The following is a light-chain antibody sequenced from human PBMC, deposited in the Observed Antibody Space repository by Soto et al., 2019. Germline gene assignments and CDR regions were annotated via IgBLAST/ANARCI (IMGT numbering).Light chain of an antibody. CDR2: TAS. V-gene: IGKV1-27*01. CDR1: QGIGTA. J-gene: IGKJ1*01. CDR3: QKYDRAPT. Sequence: DIQMTQSPSSLSASVGDRVTITFRPSQGIGTALAWYQQKPGAVPKLLVHTASTLQSGVPSRFSGSGSGTDFTLTISSLQPEDVATYYCQKYDRAPTFGPGTKVDIK.